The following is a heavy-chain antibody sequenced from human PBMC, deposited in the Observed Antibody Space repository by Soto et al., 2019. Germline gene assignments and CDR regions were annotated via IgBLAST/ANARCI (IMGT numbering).Heavy chain of an antibody. V-gene: IGHV1-69*13. CDR3: AIVPHRRDGYNSDFDY. CDR1: GGTFSSYA. D-gene: IGHD5-12*01. CDR2: IIPIFGTA. Sequence: SVKVSCKASGGTFSSYAISWVRQAPGQGLEWMGGIIPIFGTANYAQKFQGRVTITADESTSTAYMELSSLRSEDTAVYYCAIVPHRRDGYNSDFDYWGQGTLVTVSS. J-gene: IGHJ4*02.